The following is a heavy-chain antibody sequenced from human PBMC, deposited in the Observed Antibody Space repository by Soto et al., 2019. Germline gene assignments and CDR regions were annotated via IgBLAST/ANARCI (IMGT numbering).Heavy chain of an antibody. V-gene: IGHV3-30*18. Sequence: QVQLVESGGGVVQPGRSLRLSCAASGFTFSSYGMHWVRQAPGKGLEWVAVISYDGSNKYYADSVKGRFTISRDNSKNTPYLQMNSLRAEDTAVYYCAKEYVVVAGQFDYWGQGTLVTVSS. CDR2: ISYDGSNK. CDR1: GFTFSSYG. D-gene: IGHD2-15*01. J-gene: IGHJ4*02. CDR3: AKEYVVVAGQFDY.